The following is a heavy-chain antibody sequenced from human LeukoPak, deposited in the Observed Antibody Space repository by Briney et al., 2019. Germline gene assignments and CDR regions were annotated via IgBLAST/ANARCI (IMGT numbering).Heavy chain of an antibody. CDR1: GFTFSSYA. V-gene: IGHV3-30*04. CDR2: ISYDGSNK. Sequence: PGGSLRLSCAASGFTFSSYAMHWVRQAPGKGLEWVAVISYDGSNKYYADSVKGRFTISRDNSKNALYLQMNSLRAEDTAVYYCARDNGLLWFGELFDYWGQGTLVTVSS. D-gene: IGHD3-10*01. CDR3: ARDNGLLWFGELFDY. J-gene: IGHJ4*02.